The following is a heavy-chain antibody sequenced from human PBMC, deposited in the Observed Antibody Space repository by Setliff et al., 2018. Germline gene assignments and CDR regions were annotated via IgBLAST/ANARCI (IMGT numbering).Heavy chain of an antibody. CDR2: IDESGGGT. CDR1: GFTFGRYW. J-gene: IGHJ6*03. Sequence: PGGSLRLSWVASGFTFGRYWMHWVRQVPGKGLEWVSAIDESGGGTYYADSVKGRFTISRDNAKNSLYLEMSSLRADDTALYYCARGFRGVVGLYYYYFMDVWGKGTTVTVSS. D-gene: IGHD3-10*01. CDR3: ARGFRGVVGLYYYYFMDV. V-gene: IGHV3-21*04.